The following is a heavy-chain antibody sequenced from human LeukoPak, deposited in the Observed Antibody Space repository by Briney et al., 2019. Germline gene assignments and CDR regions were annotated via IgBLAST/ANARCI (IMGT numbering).Heavy chain of an antibody. CDR2: IHTSGGT. D-gene: IGHD4-23*01. CDR1: GGSISSSH. J-gene: IGHJ6*03. Sequence: SETLSLTCTVSGGSISSSHWSWIRQPPGKGLEWIGNIHTSGGTNYSPSLKSRVTISLDTSRNQCSLKLSSVTAAATAVYYCARGRSTVVTPNYYYYYCMDVWGKGTTVTVSS. CDR3: ARGRSTVVTPNYYYYYCMDV. V-gene: IGHV4-4*09.